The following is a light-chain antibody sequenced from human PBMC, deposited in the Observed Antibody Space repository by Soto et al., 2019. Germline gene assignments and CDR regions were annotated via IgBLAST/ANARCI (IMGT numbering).Light chain of an antibody. CDR1: QDITNS. J-gene: IGKJ5*01. V-gene: IGKV1-9*01. Sequence: DIQLTQSPSFLSASVGDRVTITWRASQDITNSLAWYHQKPGKTPKFLISTASTLQSGVPSRFSGTGSGTEFTLTISGLQPEDFATYYCQQFNSYPITFGQGTRLEI. CDR2: TAS. CDR3: QQFNSYPIT.